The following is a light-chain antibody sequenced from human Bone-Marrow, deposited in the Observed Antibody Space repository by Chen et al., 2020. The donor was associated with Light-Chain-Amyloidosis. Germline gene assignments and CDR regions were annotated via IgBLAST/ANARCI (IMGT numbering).Light chain of an antibody. CDR1: QGISNS. CDR2: AAS. Sequence: DIQMTQSPSFLSASVGDRVTITCRASQGISNSLAWYQQKPGKAPMLLLYAASTLESGVPSRFSGSGSGTDYTLTISSLQPEDFATYYCQHYYGTLLSFGPGTKVDIK. J-gene: IGKJ3*01. V-gene: IGKV1-NL1*01. CDR3: QHYYGTLLS.